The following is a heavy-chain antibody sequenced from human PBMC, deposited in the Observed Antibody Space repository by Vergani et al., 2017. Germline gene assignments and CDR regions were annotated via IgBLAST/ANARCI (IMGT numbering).Heavy chain of an antibody. CDR1: GGSISSYY. CDR3: ARALKGGPFDY. Sequence: QVQLQQWGAGLLKPSETLSLTCTVSGGSISSYYWSWIRQPPGKGLEWIGYIYYSGSTNYNPSLKSRVTISVDTSKNQFSLKLSSVTAADTAVYYCARALKGGPFDYWGQGTLVTVSS. D-gene: IGHD3-16*01. CDR2: IYYSGST. V-gene: IGHV4-59*01. J-gene: IGHJ4*02.